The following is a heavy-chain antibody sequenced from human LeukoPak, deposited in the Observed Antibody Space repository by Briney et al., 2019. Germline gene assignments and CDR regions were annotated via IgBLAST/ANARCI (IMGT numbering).Heavy chain of an antibody. V-gene: IGHV3-30*04. J-gene: IGHJ4*02. CDR3: ARGATVTKYFDY. D-gene: IGHD4-17*01. CDR2: ISYDGSNK. Sequence: GRSLRLSCAASGFTFSSYAMHWVRQAPGKGLEWVAVISYDGSNKYYADSVKGRFTISRDNSKNTLYLQMNSLRAEDTVVYYCARGATVTKYFDYWGQGTLVTVSS. CDR1: GFTFSSYA.